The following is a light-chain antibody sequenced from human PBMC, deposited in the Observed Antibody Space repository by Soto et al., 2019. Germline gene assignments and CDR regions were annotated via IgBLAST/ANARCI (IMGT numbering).Light chain of an antibody. V-gene: IGKV3-11*01. J-gene: IGKJ2*01. CDR1: QSVSRY. CDR3: QQRSNSYT. Sequence: EIVLTQSPATLSLSPGERATLSCRASQSVSRYLAWYQPKPGQAPRLLIYDASNRATGIPARFSGSGSGTDFTLTISSLEPEDFALYYCQQRSNSYTFGQGTKLESK. CDR2: DAS.